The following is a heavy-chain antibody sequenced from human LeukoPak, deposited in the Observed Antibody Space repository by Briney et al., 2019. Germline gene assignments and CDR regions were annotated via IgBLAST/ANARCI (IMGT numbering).Heavy chain of an antibody. J-gene: IGHJ4*02. Sequence: PSETLSLTCAVYGGSFSGYYWSWIRQPPGKGLEWIGEINHSGSTNYNPSLKSRVTISVDTSKNQFSLKLSSVTAADTAVYYCARRGYSYGYRFDYWGQGTLVTVSS. D-gene: IGHD5-18*01. CDR3: ARRGYSYGYRFDY. CDR1: GGSFSGYY. V-gene: IGHV4-34*01. CDR2: INHSGST.